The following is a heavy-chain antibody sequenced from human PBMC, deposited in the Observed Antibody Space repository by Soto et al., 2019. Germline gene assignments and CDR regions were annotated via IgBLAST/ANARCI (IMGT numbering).Heavy chain of an antibody. V-gene: IGHV4-31*03. Sequence: PSETLSLTCTVSGGSIGSGAYYWSWIRLHPGEGLEWIGYIFDSGTTYNNPSLKSRATISVDTSKNQFSLKLTSVTAADTAVYYCARPILTSYRYTFAYWGQGTLVTVSS. CDR2: IFDSGTT. J-gene: IGHJ4*02. CDR1: GGSIGSGAYY. D-gene: IGHD3-9*01. CDR3: ARPILTSYRYTFAY.